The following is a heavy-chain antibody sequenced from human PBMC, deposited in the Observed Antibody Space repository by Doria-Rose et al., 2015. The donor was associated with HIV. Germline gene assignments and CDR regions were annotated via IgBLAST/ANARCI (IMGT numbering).Heavy chain of an antibody. J-gene: IGHJ5*02. CDR1: GGSLSGYY. Sequence: QVRLQQWVSGLLTPSETLSLTCAVYGGSLSGYYWGWIRQSPGRGLEWIGEINHTGSTTYNPSLKSRVSISLDKSKSQFSLRLTSVTAADTAVYYCAWSSSPSNWFDPWGQGPLVTVSS. D-gene: IGHD3-3*01. CDR3: AWSSSPSNWFDP. CDR2: INHTGST. V-gene: IGHV4-34*01.